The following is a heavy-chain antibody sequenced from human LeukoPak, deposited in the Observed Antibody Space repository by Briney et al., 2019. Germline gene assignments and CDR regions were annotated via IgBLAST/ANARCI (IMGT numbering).Heavy chain of an antibody. CDR1: GGTFRNSA. J-gene: IGHJ4*02. CDR2: INSILRTA. Sequence: PGASVKLSCKASGGTFRNSAISWVRQAPGQGLEWMAGINSILRTANYAQNFEGRVTISGDKSTSAAYLELSSLRTEHTSEYYCAREGITMVLVVIIPSQNFDYWGQGALVSDSP. CDR3: AREGITMVLVVIIPSQNFDY. D-gene: IGHD3-10*01. V-gene: IGHV1-69*06.